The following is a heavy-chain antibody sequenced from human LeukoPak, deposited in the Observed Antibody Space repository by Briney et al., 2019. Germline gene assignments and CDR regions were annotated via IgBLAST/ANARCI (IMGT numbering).Heavy chain of an antibody. J-gene: IGHJ4*02. V-gene: IGHV4-39*01. CDR1: GGSISSSSYY. CDR3: ARTSPILRKHIVVVTAQTPCGY. Sequence: PSETLSLTCTVSGGSISSSSYYWAWIRQPPGKGLEWIGSIYYSGSTYYNPSLKSRVTISVDTSNNQFSLKLSSVTAADTAVYYCARTSPILRKHIVVVTAQTPCGYWGQGTLVTVSS. D-gene: IGHD2-21*02. CDR2: IYYSGST.